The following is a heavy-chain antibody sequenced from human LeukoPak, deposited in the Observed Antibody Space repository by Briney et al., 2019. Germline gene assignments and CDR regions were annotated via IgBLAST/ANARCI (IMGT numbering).Heavy chain of an antibody. CDR2: MNPNSGNT. V-gene: IGHV1-8*02. CDR1: GYTFTSYD. CDR3: ARAASIAHRGYSGYVSPGIIGY. D-gene: IGHD5-12*01. J-gene: IGHJ4*02. Sequence: ASVKVSCKASGYTFTSYDINWVRQATGQGLEWMGWMNPNSGNTGYAQKFQGRVTMTRNTSISTAYMELSSLRSEDTAVYYCARAASIAHRGYSGYVSPGIIGYWGQGTLVTVSS.